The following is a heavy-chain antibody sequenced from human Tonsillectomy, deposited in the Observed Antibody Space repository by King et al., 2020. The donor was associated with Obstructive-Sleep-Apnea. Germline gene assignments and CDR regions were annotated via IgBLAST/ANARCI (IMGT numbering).Heavy chain of an antibody. V-gene: IGHV3-64*07. J-gene: IGHJ4*02. CDR3: ATEMGGWCYYDN. D-gene: IGHD2-8*02. CDR2: IGSRGRT. Sequence: VQLVESGGGLVQPGGSLRLSCAASGFTFSSCSVHWVRQAPGERLEYVSAIGSRGRTYYADSVNGRFTISRDNSQTTVYLQMGSLRPEDTAVYYCATEMGGWCYYDNWGQGTLVTVSS. CDR1: GFTFSSCS.